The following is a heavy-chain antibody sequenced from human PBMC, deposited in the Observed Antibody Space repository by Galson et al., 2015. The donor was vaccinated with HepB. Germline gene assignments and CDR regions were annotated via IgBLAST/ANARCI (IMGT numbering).Heavy chain of an antibody. CDR1: GYTLTELS. D-gene: IGHD1-26*01. CDR3: ATVKWELLDPQYAFDI. V-gene: IGHV1-24*01. Sequence: SVKVSCKVSGYTLTELSMHWVRQAPGKGLEWMGGFDPEDGETIYAQKFQGRVTMTEDTSTDTAYMELSSLRSEDTAVYYCATVKWELLDPQYAFDIWGQGTMVTVSS. CDR2: FDPEDGET. J-gene: IGHJ3*02.